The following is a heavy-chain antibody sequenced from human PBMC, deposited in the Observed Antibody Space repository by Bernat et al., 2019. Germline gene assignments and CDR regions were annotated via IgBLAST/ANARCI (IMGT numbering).Heavy chain of an antibody. V-gene: IGHV3-7*02. CDR2: IKQDGSEK. Sequence: EVQLVESGGGLVQPGGSLRLSCAASGFTFSSYWMSWVRQAPGKGLEWVANIKQDGSEKYYVDSVKGRFTISRDNAKNSLYLQMNSLRAEDTAVYYCAASRGYCSGGSCYQTGWYFDLWGRGPLVTVSS. CDR3: AASRGYCSGGSCYQTGWYFDL. CDR1: GFTFSSYW. J-gene: IGHJ2*01. D-gene: IGHD2-15*01.